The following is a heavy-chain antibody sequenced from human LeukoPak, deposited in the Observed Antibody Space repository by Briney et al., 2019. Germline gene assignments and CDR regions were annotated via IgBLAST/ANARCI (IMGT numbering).Heavy chain of an antibody. CDR1: GGSISSYY. V-gene: IGHV4-59*01. CDR2: IYYSGST. Sequence: SETLSLTCTVSGGSISSYYWSWIRQPPGKGLEWIGYIYYSGSTNYNPSLKSRVTISVDTSKNQFSLKLSSVTAADTAVYYCARDHGHPGYWGQGTLVTVSS. CDR3: ARDHGHPGY. D-gene: IGHD2-8*01. J-gene: IGHJ4*02.